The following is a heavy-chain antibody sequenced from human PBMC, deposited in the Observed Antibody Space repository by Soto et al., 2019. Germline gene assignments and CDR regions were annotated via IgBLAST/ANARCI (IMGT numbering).Heavy chain of an antibody. D-gene: IGHD6-19*01. CDR1: GFTFSDHY. Sequence: EAQLVESGGSLVQPGGSLRLSCAASGFTFSDHYMDWVRQAPGKGLEWVGRTRNKANSYTTEYAASVKGRFTISRDDSNNSLYLQMNSLKTEDTAVYYCTRFGYSCGWYLDYWGQGTLVTVSS. CDR3: TRFGYSCGWYLDY. V-gene: IGHV3-72*01. CDR2: TRNKANSYTT. J-gene: IGHJ4*02.